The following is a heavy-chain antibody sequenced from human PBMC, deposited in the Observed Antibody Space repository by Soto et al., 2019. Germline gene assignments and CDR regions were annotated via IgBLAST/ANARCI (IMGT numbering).Heavy chain of an antibody. CDR3: ARGDREDILVVVGARPGEYGTDI. Sequence: QVQLVESGGGVVQPGGSLRLSCAASGFTFRNHAMHRVRQAPGKGLECLAVIAHDGSNAFYRDSVKGRFTVSRDNSKNTLYLYMNSLRSEDTGVYYCARGDREDILVVVGARPGEYGTDIWGQGTTVIVSS. CDR1: GFTFRNHA. J-gene: IGHJ6*02. D-gene: IGHD2-15*01. V-gene: IGHV3-30-3*01. CDR2: IAHDGSNA.